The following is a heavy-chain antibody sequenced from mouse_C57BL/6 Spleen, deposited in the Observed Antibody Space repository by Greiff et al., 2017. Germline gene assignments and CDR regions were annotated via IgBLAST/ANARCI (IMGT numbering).Heavy chain of an antibody. V-gene: IGHV1-80*01. CDR2: IYPGDGDT. CDR3: ARPSPNYYGSSYWYFDV. Sequence: VQLQQSGAELVKPGASVKISCKASGYAFSSYWMNWVKQRPGKGLEWIGQIYPGDGDTNYNGKFKGKATLTADKSSSTAYMQLSSLTSEDSAVYFCARPSPNYYGSSYWYFDVWGTGTTVTVSS. J-gene: IGHJ1*03. D-gene: IGHD1-1*01. CDR1: GYAFSSYW.